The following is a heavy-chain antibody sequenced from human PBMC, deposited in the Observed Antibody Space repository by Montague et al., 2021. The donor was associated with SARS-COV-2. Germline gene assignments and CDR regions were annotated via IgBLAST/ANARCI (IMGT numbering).Heavy chain of an antibody. CDR1: GFTVSSNY. CDR3: ARDLLEAGGKDY. D-gene: IGHD3-16*01. CDR2: IYSGGST. Sequence: SLRLSCAASGFTVSSNYMSWVRQAPGKGLEWVSLIYSGGSTFYADSVKGRFTISRDNSKNTLYLQMNSLRAEDTAVYYCARDLLEAGGKDYWGQGALVTASS. V-gene: IGHV3-53*01. J-gene: IGHJ4*02.